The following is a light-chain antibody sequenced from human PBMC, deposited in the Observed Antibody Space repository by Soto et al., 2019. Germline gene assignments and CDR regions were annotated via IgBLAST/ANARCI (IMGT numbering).Light chain of an antibody. CDR2: DAS. Sequence: EIVLTQSPATLSLSPGERATLSCRASQSVSSNLAWYQQKPGQAPRLLLYDASNRATGSPARFRGSWSGTEVTLTISSLQPEAFAVYYCQHRSSWPMYAFGQGTKLELK. J-gene: IGKJ2*01. CDR3: QHRSSWPMYA. CDR1: QSVSSN. V-gene: IGKV3-11*01.